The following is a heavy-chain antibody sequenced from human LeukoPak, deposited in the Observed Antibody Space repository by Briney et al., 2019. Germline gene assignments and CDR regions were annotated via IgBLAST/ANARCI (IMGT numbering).Heavy chain of an antibody. CDR1: GFTFSSYS. V-gene: IGHV3-21*01. D-gene: IGHD4-11*01. CDR3: AKGSTVIPDY. CDR2: ISSSSSYI. J-gene: IGHJ4*02. Sequence: GGSLRLSCAASGFTFSSYSMNWVRQAPGKGLEWVSSISSSSSYIYYADSVKGRFTISRDNSKTTLYLQMNSLRAEDTAVYYCAKGSTVIPDYWGQGTLVTASS.